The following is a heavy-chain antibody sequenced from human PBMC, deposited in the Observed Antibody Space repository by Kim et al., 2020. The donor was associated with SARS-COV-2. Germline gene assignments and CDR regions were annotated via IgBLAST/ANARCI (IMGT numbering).Heavy chain of an antibody. D-gene: IGHD5-18*01. J-gene: IGHJ6*01. V-gene: IGHV3-33*01. CDR2: IWKDGSNE. Sequence: GGSLRLSCAASGFTFSSYGMHWVRQAPGKGLEGVAVIWKDGSNEYYEDSVKGRFTISRDNSKNTAYLQMNNLRAEDTAVYYCARDRDGYSYGSSGMDVWG. CDR1: GFTFSSYG. CDR3: ARDRDGYSYGSSGMDV.